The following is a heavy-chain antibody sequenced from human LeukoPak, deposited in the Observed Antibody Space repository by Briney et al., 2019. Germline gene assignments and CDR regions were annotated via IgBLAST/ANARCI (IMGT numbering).Heavy chain of an antibody. CDR3: ASSPVVVASSGYYYYYMDV. D-gene: IGHD3-22*01. CDR1: GGTFSSYA. Sequence: SVKVSXKASGGTFSSYAISWVRQAPGQGLEWMGGIIPIFGTANYAQKFQGRVTITTDESTSTAYMELSSLRSEDTAVYYCASSPVVVASSGYYYYYMDVWGKGTTVTVSS. J-gene: IGHJ6*03. CDR2: IIPIFGTA. V-gene: IGHV1-69*05.